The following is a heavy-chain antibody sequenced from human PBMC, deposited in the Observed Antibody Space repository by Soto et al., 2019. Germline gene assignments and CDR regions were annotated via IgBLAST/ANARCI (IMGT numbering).Heavy chain of an antibody. J-gene: IGHJ4*02. D-gene: IGHD3-22*01. CDR1: GGSISSSNW. V-gene: IGHV4-4*02. CDR3: ATVHHYDSSGGGYYFDY. Sequence: QVQLQESGPGLVKPSGTLSLTCAVSGGSISSSNWWSWVRQTPGKGLEWIGEIFHSGITNYNPSLKRRVTISVVTSQDQSSPKLSPLTAADTAVYYCATVHHYDSSGGGYYFDYWGQGTLVTVSA. CDR2: IFHSGIT.